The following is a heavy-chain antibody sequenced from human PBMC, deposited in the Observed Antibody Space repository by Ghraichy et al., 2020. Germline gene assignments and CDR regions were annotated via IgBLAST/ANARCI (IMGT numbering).Heavy chain of an antibody. CDR1: GGSFSGYY. CDR2: INHSGST. CDR3: ARGVRTGYRLSGGSRYFDY. Sequence: SETLSLTCAVYGGSFSGYYWSWIRQPPGKGLEWIGEINHSGSTNYNPSLKSRVTISVDTSKNQFSLKLSSVTAADTAVYYCARGVRTGYRLSGGSRYFDYWGQGTLVTVSS. V-gene: IGHV4-34*01. D-gene: IGHD2-15*01. J-gene: IGHJ4*02.